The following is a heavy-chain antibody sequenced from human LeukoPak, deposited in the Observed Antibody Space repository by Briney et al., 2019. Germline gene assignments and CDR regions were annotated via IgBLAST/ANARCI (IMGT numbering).Heavy chain of an antibody. J-gene: IGHJ4*02. V-gene: IGHV4-34*01. D-gene: IGHD3-10*01. CDR1: GGSFSGYY. CDR3: ARGPRLLWFGEFPFDY. Sequence: SETLSLTCAVYGGSFSGYYWSWIRQPPGKGLEWIGEINHSGSTNYNPSLKSRVTISVDTSKNQFSLKLSSVTAADTAVYYCARGPRLLWFGEFPFDYWGQGTLVTVSS. CDR2: INHSGST.